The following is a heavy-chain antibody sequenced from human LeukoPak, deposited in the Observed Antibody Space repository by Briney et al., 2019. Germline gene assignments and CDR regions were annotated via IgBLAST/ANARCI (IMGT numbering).Heavy chain of an antibody. Sequence: GGSLRLSCAASGFTFSAYGMQWVRQAPGKGLEWVANIKQGGSEKYYVDSVKGRFTISRDNAKNSLYLQMNSLRAEDTAVYYCARVGYDSSGYFDYWGQGTLVTVSS. CDR1: GFTFSAYG. V-gene: IGHV3-7*01. CDR2: IKQGGSEK. CDR3: ARVGYDSSGYFDY. D-gene: IGHD3-22*01. J-gene: IGHJ4*02.